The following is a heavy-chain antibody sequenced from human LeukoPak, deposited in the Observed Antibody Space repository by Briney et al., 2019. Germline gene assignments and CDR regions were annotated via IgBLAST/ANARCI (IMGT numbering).Heavy chain of an antibody. CDR1: GGSISSSSYY. V-gene: IGHV4-39*01. D-gene: IGHD3-10*01. J-gene: IGHJ4*02. CDR3: ARLWFGELYN. CDR2: IYYSGST. Sequence: SETLSLTCTVSGGSISSSSYYWGWIRQPPGKGLEWIGSIYYSGSTYYNPSLKSRVTISVDTSKNQFSLKLSSVTAADTAVYYCARLWFGELYNWGQGTLVTVSS.